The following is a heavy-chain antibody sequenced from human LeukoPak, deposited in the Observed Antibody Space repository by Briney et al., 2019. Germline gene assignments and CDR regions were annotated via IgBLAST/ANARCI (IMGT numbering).Heavy chain of an antibody. Sequence: SETLSLTCAVSGGSISSGGYSWRWIRQPPGKGLEWIGYIYHSGSTYYNPSLKSRVTISVDRSKNQFSLKLSSVTAADTAVYYCARLGYCSSTSCYGGWFDPWGQGTLVTVSS. D-gene: IGHD2-2*01. CDR3: ARLGYCSSTSCYGGWFDP. CDR1: GGSISSGGYS. J-gene: IGHJ5*02. V-gene: IGHV4-30-2*01. CDR2: IYHSGST.